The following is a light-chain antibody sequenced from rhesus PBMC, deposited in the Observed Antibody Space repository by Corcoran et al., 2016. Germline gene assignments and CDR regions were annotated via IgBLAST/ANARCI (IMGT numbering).Light chain of an antibody. J-gene: IGKJ4*01. CDR1: QGITND. CDR2: EAS. CDR3: HHYHSSPLT. Sequence: DIQMTQSPSSLSASVGDRVTITCRASQGITNDLAWYQQKPGETPKLLIYEASSLESGIPSRLSGSGSGTDFALTISSLQSEDFATYYCHHYHSSPLTFGGGTKVEIK. V-gene: IGKV1S17*01.